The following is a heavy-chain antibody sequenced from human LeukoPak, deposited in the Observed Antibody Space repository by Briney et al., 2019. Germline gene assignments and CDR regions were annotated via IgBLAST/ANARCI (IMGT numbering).Heavy chain of an antibody. V-gene: IGHV3-21*01. J-gene: IGHJ5*02. CDR3: ARGPGSGRNYNWLDP. Sequence: KPGGSLRLSCAASGFTFSSYSMNWVRQAPGKGLEWVSSISGSSSSIYYADSVKGRFTISRDNAKNSLYLQMNSLRAEDTAVYYCARGPGSGRNYNWLDPWGQGTLVTVSS. CDR2: ISGSSSSI. D-gene: IGHD3-10*01. CDR1: GFTFSSYS.